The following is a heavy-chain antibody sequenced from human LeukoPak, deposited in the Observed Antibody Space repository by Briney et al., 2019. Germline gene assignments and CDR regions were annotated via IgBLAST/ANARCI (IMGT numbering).Heavy chain of an antibody. J-gene: IGHJ5*02. CDR1: GGSISSGGYY. V-gene: IGHV4-31*03. CDR2: IYYSGST. Sequence: PSQTLSLTCTVSGGSISSGGYYWSWIRQHPGKGLEWIGYIYYSGSTYYNPSLKSRVTISVDTSKNQFSLKLSSVTAADTAVYYCARGGGGYVWFDPWGQGTLVTVSS. D-gene: IGHD5-12*01. CDR3: ARGGGGYVWFDP.